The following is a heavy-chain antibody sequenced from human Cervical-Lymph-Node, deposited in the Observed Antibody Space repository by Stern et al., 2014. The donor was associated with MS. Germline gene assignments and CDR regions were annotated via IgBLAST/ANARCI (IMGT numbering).Heavy chain of an antibody. D-gene: IGHD6-13*01. Sequence: VQLVESGGGVVQPGRSLRLSCAASGFSFSRYAMHWVRQAPGKGLEWVALIWYDGSNPYYAESVTDRFTLSRDNFKNTLYLQMNSLRAEDTAVYYCASAYSSSHYYFDYWGQGTLVTVSS. CDR1: GFSFSRYA. CDR2: IWYDGSNP. V-gene: IGHV3-33*01. CDR3: ASAYSSSHYYFDY. J-gene: IGHJ4*02.